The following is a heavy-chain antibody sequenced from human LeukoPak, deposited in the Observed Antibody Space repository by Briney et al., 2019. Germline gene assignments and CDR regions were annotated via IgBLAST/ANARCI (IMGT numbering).Heavy chain of an antibody. V-gene: IGHV3-23*01. D-gene: IGHD2-2*01. J-gene: IGHJ6*03. CDR2: IVGSGGRA. CDR3: AKAYCSSTSCYLTGSDYYYMDV. Sequence: GGSLRLSCAASEFTFSNHAMSWVRQAPGKGLEWVSAIVGSGGRAYYTDSVKGRFTVSRDNSKNTLFLQMNSLRAEDTAVYYCAKAYCSSTSCYLTGSDYYYMDVWGKGTTVTVSS. CDR1: EFTFSNHA.